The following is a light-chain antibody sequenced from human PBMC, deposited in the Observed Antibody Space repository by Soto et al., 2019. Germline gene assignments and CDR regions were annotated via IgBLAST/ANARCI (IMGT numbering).Light chain of an antibody. CDR1: SSNIGAGYD. CDR2: GNS. Sequence: QSALTQPPSVSGAPGQRVTISCTGSSSNIGAGYDVHWYQQLPGTAPKLLIYGNSNRPSGVPDRFSGSKSGTSASLAITGLQAEDEADYYCQSHDSSLSGVFGTGTKVTVL. V-gene: IGLV1-40*01. J-gene: IGLJ1*01. CDR3: QSHDSSLSGV.